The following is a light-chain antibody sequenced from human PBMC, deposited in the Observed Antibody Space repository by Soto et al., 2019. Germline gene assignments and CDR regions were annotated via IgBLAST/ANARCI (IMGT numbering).Light chain of an antibody. CDR1: QTIRNNY. Sequence: EFVLTQSPGTLSLSPGERAILSCRASQTIRNNYLAWYQQKPGQAPRLLIYDASSRATGIPDRFRGGGSGTDLTLTISRLEPEDIAVYYCQQFTSYPLTFGGGTKVEIK. CDR3: QQFTSYPLT. CDR2: DAS. J-gene: IGKJ4*01. V-gene: IGKV3-20*01.